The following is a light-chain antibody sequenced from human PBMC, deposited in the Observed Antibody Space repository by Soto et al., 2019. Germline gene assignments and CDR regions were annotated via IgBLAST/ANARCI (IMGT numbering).Light chain of an antibody. CDR2: AAS. Sequence: EILMTQSPATLSVSPGERATLSCRASQYVSNNLAWYQQKPGQVPRLLVYAASSRATGVPARFSGSGSGTDFTLTISSLQSEDFATYYCQQYNSYSWTFGQGTKVDI. CDR1: QYVSNN. J-gene: IGKJ1*01. CDR3: QQYNSYSWT. V-gene: IGKV3-15*01.